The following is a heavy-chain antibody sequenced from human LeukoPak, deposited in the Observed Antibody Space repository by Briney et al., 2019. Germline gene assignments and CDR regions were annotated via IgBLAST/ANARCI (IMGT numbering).Heavy chain of an antibody. CDR3: ARIVDYGGNQNFDY. Sequence: GESLKISCKGSGYSFTSYWIGGVRQMPGKGLEWMGMIYPGDSDTRYSPSFQGQVTISADKAISTAYLQWSSLKASDTAMYYCARIVDYGGNQNFDYWGQGTLVTVSS. CDR1: GYSFTSYW. J-gene: IGHJ4*02. CDR2: IYPGDSDT. D-gene: IGHD4-23*01. V-gene: IGHV5-51*01.